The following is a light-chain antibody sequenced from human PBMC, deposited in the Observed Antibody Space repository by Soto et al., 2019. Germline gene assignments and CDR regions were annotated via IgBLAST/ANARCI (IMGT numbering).Light chain of an antibody. CDR2: AAS. CDR1: QGISSY. J-gene: IGKJ1*01. CDR3: QQANSLPRT. V-gene: IGKV1-39*01. Sequence: DIQMTQSPSSLSASVGDRVTGTCLASQGISSYLNWYQQKPGKAPKLLIYAASSLQSGVPSRFSGSGSGTDFTLTISSLQPEDFATYYSQQANSLPRTFGQGTKVDIK.